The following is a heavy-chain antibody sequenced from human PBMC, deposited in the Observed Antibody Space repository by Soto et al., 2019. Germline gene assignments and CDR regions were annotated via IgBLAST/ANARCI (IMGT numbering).Heavy chain of an antibody. CDR2: ISGSGGST. D-gene: IGHD6-19*01. CDR1: GYTVSSYA. CDR3: AKFSFSSGWYPEYFQH. V-gene: IGHV3-23*01. J-gene: IGHJ1*01. Sequence: PGGSLRISFAACGYTVSSYAMSWVRQAPGKGLEWVSAISGSGGSTYYADSVKGRFTISRDNSKNTLYLQMNNLRAEDTAVYYCAKFSFSSGWYPEYFQHWGQGTLVTVSS.